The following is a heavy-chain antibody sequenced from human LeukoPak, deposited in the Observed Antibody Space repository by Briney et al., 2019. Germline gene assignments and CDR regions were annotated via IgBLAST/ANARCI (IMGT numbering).Heavy chain of an antibody. Sequence: SVKVSCKASGGTFSSYAISWVRQAPGQGLEWMGGIIPIFGTANYAQKFQGRVTITTDESTSTAYMELSSLRSEDTAVYYCAREYYDSSGFIDYWGQGTLVTVSS. J-gene: IGHJ4*02. CDR2: IIPIFGTA. D-gene: IGHD3-22*01. CDR3: AREYYDSSGFIDY. V-gene: IGHV1-69*05. CDR1: GGTFSSYA.